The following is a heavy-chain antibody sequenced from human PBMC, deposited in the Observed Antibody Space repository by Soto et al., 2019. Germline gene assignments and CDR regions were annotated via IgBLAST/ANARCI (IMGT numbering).Heavy chain of an antibody. CDR1: GYTFISYG. J-gene: IGHJ6*02. D-gene: IGHD3-10*01. V-gene: IGHV1-18*01. Sequence: ASVKFSCKASGYTFISYGISWVRQAPGQVLECRVWISPYNGNTNYXXKLQGRVXXTTDTSTSTAXVDLRXRTSDDTAVYYCARGIRGWFAVAYYYGMDVXX. CDR3: ARGIRGWFAVAYYYGMDV. CDR2: ISPYNGNT.